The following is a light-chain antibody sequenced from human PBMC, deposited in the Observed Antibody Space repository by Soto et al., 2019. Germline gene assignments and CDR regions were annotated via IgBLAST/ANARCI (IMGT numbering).Light chain of an antibody. CDR2: DVS. CDR3: SSYTSSSTLV. J-gene: IGLJ2*01. V-gene: IGLV2-14*01. Sequence: QSALTQPASVSGSPGQSITISCTGTSSDVGGYNYVSWYQQHPGKAPKLMIYDVSNRPPGVSNRFSGSNSGNTASLTISGLQAEDEADYYCSSYTSSSTLVFGGGTKLTVL. CDR1: SSDVGGYNY.